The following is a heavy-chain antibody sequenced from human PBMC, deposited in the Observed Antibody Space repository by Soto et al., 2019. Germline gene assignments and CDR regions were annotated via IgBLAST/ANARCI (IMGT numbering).Heavy chain of an antibody. CDR1: GLIFSKYW. V-gene: IGHV3-74*01. CDR3: LGTSVTIFAP. J-gene: IGHJ5*02. Sequence: QPGGSLRLSCAASGLIFSKYWMHWIRQAPGKGLVWVARINGDGSSTAYADSVKGRFTISRDNAKNTLYLQMNSLRAEDTAVYYCLGTSVTIFAPGGRGSLVTVSS. D-gene: IGHD4-17*01. CDR2: INGDGSST.